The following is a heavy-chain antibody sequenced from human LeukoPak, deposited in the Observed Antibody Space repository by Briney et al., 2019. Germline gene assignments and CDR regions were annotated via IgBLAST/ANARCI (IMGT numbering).Heavy chain of an antibody. CDR1: AASIGNYY. CDR3: ARDKQPGDY. V-gene: IGHV4-59*01. D-gene: IGHD5-18*01. J-gene: IGHJ4*02. CDR2: VYYSGST. Sequence: SSETLSLTCTVSAASIGNYYWSWIRQPPGKGLEWIGYVYYSGSTHYNPSLKSRVTISVDTSKNQFSLKLSSVTAADTAVYYCARDKQPGDYWGQGSLVTVSS.